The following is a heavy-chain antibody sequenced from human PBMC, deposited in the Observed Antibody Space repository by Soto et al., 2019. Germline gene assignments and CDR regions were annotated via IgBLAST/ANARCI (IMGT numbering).Heavy chain of an antibody. Sequence: ESGGGVVQPGRSLRLSCAASGFTFRNYGMHWVRQAPGKGLEWVAAIWSDGSRQEYADSVKGRFAISRDQSKNTLYLQMNNLRVEDTAMYYCAKDNDDPGVQSWSPGYWGQGTLVTVSS. J-gene: IGHJ4*02. D-gene: IGHD1-1*01. CDR3: AKDNDDPGVQSWSPGY. CDR1: GFTFRNYG. CDR2: IWSDGSRQ. V-gene: IGHV3-33*03.